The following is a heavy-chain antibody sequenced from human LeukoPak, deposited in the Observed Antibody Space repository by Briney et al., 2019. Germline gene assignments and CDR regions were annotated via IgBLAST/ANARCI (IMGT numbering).Heavy chain of an antibody. Sequence: GGSLRLSCAASGFTFYDYGMNWIRQAPGKGLEWVSFIVGSSSYTNYADSVRGRFTISRDNAKNSLYLQMNSLRAEDTAVYYCARDIDLTAGIMDVWGQGTTVTVSS. J-gene: IGHJ6*02. CDR1: GFTFYDYG. CDR2: IVGSSSYT. D-gene: IGHD1-14*01. V-gene: IGHV3-11*05. CDR3: ARDIDLTAGIMDV.